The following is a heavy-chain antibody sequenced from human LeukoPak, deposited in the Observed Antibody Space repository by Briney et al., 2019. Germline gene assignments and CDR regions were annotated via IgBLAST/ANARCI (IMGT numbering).Heavy chain of an antibody. D-gene: IGHD3-10*01. CDR2: INPTGGDT. V-gene: IGHV1-2*02. J-gene: IGHJ3*02. CDR3: ARTLWGGDLKHSFDI. Sequence: ASVKLSCKASGYTFSGYYLHWVRQPPGQGLEWMGWINPTGGDTNYAHQIQRRITMTKTTSISTAHKELSRPAPAATAVYYCARTLWGGDLKHSFDIWGQGTMVTASS. CDR1: GYTFSGYY.